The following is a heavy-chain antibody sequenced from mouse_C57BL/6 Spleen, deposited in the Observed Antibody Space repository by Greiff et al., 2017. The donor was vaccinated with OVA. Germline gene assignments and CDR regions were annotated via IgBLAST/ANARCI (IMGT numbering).Heavy chain of an antibody. V-gene: IGHV1-69*01. Sequence: QVQLQQPGAELVMPGASVKLSCKASGYTFTSYWMHWVKQRPGQGLEWIGEIDPSDSYTNYNQKFKGKSTLTVDKSSSTAYMQLSSLTSEDSAVYYCARYDYSNSWYFDYWGQGTTLTVSS. CDR1: GYTFTSYW. D-gene: IGHD2-5*01. CDR3: ARYDYSNSWYFDY. CDR2: IDPSDSYT. J-gene: IGHJ2*01.